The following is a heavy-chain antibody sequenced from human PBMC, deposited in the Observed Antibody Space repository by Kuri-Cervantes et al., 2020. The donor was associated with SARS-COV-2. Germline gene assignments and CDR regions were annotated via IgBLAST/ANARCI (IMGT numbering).Heavy chain of an antibody. CDR3: ARGGESPIVVVPAAIPLFDY. J-gene: IGHJ4*02. Sequence: GGSLRLSCKASGYTFTDHYMHWVRQAPGQGLEWMGWISAYNGNTNYAQKLQGRVTMTTDTSTSTAYMELRSLRSDDTAVYYCARGGESPIVVVPAAIPLFDYWGQGTLVTVSS. CDR1: GYTFTDHY. D-gene: IGHD2-2*01. V-gene: IGHV1-18*01. CDR2: ISAYNGNT.